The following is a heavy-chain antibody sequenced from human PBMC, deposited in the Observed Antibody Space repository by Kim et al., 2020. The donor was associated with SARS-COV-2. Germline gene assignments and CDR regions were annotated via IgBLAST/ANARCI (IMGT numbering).Heavy chain of an antibody. CDR3: ARESYGDYRTYYFDY. Sequence: SETLSLTCTVSGGSISSYYWSWIRQPPGKGLEWIGYIYYSGSTNYNPSLKSRVTISVDTSKNQFSLKLSSVTAADTAVYYCARESYGDYRTYYFDYWGQGTLVTVSS. V-gene: IGHV4-59*13. CDR1: GGSISSYY. CDR2: IYYSGST. J-gene: IGHJ4*02. D-gene: IGHD4-17*01.